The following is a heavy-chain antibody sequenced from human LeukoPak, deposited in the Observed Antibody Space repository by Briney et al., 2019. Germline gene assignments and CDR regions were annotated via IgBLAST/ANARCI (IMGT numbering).Heavy chain of an antibody. D-gene: IGHD4-23*01. J-gene: IGHJ4*02. CDR2: INYSGST. Sequence: PSQTLSLTCTVSGGSVSSGGYFWSWIRQHPGKGLEWIGYINYSGSTYYNPSLKSRLTISVDTSKNQFSLKPSSVTAADTAVYYCARADYGGNSEYWGQGTLVTVSS. CDR3: ARADYGGNSEY. CDR1: GGSVSSGGYF. V-gene: IGHV4-31*03.